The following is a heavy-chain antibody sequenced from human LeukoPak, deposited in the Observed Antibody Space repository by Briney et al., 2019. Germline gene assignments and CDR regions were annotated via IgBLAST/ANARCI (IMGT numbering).Heavy chain of an antibody. D-gene: IGHD1-26*01. CDR2: ITTKASGGTP. CDR1: GFNFGEYA. J-gene: IGHJ4*02. V-gene: IGHV3-49*04. CDR3: TREVERGGSYWGGDY. Sequence: GGSLRLSGAGSGFNFGEYAVNWVRQAPGKGLEWVGLITTKASGGTPEYAASVRGRFSISRDDSKNIAYLQLNNLKSEDTAMYFCTREVERGGSYWGGDYWGQGTLVTVSS.